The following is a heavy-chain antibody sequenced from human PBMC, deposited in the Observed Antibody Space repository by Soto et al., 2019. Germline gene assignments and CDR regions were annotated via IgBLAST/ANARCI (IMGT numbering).Heavy chain of an antibody. CDR3: VRRHVSATGIDWFDP. D-gene: IGHD6-13*01. V-gene: IGHV1-3*01. J-gene: IGHJ5*02. Sequence: ASVKVSCKASGYTFTSYGIHWVRQAPGQRLERMGWINAANGDTKYSPKFQGRVTITRDTSASTAYMELSSLRSEDTAVYYCVRRHVSATGIDWFDPWGQGTLVTVSS. CDR1: GYTFTSYG. CDR2: INAANGDT.